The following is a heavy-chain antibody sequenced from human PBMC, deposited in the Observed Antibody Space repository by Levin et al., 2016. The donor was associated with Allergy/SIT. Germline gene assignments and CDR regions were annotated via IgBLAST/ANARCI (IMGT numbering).Heavy chain of an antibody. CDR1: GFTFSDYY. Sequence: GESLKISCAASGFTFSDYYMSWIRQAPGKGLEWVSFIGSTSNYIKYADSVEGRFTISRDNARNSLYLQMNSLRVEDTAVYYCARTPGPTLTGYFLDSWGQGTLLTVSS. CDR3: ARTPGPTLTGYFLDS. D-gene: IGHD3-9*01. J-gene: IGHJ5*01. CDR2: IGSTSNYI. V-gene: IGHV3-11*06.